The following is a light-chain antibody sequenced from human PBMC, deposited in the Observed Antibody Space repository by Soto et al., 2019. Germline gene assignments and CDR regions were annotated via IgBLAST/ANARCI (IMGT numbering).Light chain of an antibody. J-gene: IGKJ2*03. V-gene: IGKV1-5*03. CDR3: QHYINYPYS. Sequence: DIQMTQSPSTLSASVGDSVTITCRASQSVNSWLAWYQQKPGKAPKLLIYKASNLENGVPSRFSGSGSGTEFTLTISSLQPDDFATYYCQHYINYPYSFGQGTQLEIK. CDR2: KAS. CDR1: QSVNSW.